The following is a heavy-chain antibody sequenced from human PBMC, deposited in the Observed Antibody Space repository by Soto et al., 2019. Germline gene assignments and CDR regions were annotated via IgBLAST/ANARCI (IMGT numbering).Heavy chain of an antibody. CDR2: ISGSGGSP. D-gene: IGHD1-20*01. Sequence: EVQLLGSGGGLVQPGGSLRLSCAASGFTFSSYAMSWVRQAPGKGLEWVSAISGSGGSPYYADSVKGRFTISRDNSKNTLNLQMNSLRVEDTAVDDCSKDESRHNRRYVELWGRGTLVTVSS. V-gene: IGHV3-23*01. CDR1: GFTFSSYA. CDR3: SKDESRHNRRYVEL. J-gene: IGHJ2*01.